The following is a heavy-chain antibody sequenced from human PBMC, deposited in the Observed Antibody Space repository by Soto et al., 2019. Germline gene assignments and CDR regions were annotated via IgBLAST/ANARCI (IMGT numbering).Heavy chain of an antibody. J-gene: IGHJ4*02. Sequence: GGSLRLSCAASGFTFSSYSMNWVRQAPGKGLEWVSSISSSSSYIYYADSVKGRFTISRDNAKNSLYLQMNSLRAEDTAVYYCARDRSIVGAPFDYWGQGTLVTVSS. CDR2: ISSSSSYI. V-gene: IGHV3-21*01. CDR3: ARDRSIVGAPFDY. D-gene: IGHD1-26*01. CDR1: GFTFSSYS.